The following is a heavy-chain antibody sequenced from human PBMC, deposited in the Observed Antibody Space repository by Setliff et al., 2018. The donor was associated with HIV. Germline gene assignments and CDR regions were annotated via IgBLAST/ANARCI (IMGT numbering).Heavy chain of an antibody. Sequence: SETLSLTCAVYGGSLSDYYWSWIRQSPGKGLEWIGEIHHSGSTHYNPSLKSRVSISVDTSKNQFSLKLTSVTAADTAVYYCARAVAGPGDFDYWGQGTLVTVSS. CDR2: IHHSGST. CDR3: ARAVAGPGDFDY. CDR1: GGSLSDYY. V-gene: IGHV4-34*01. J-gene: IGHJ4*02. D-gene: IGHD6-19*01.